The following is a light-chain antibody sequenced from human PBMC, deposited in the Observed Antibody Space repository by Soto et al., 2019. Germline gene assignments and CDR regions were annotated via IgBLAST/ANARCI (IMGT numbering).Light chain of an antibody. CDR3: QQRSNWPPIT. Sequence: EIVLTQSPATLSLSPGERATLSCRASQSINSFLAWYQQKPGQAPRLLIYDASNRATGIPPRFSGSGSGTDFTLTISSLEPEDFAVYYCQQRSNWPPITFGQGTRLEIK. V-gene: IGKV3-11*01. CDR2: DAS. CDR1: QSINSF. J-gene: IGKJ5*01.